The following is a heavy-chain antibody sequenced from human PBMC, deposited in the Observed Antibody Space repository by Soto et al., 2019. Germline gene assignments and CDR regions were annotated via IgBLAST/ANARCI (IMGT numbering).Heavy chain of an antibody. CDR3: ARGPVVPFSDYYYYMDV. D-gene: IGHD2-2*01. CDR1: GGSISSSSYY. CDR2: IYYSGST. V-gene: IGHV4-39*01. Sequence: QLLLQESGPGLVKPSETLSLTCTVSGGSISSSSYYWGWIRQPPGKGLEWIGSIYYSGSTYYNPSLKSRVTISVDTSKNQFSLKLSSVTAADTAVYYCARGPVVPFSDYYYYMDVWGKGTKVTV. J-gene: IGHJ6*03.